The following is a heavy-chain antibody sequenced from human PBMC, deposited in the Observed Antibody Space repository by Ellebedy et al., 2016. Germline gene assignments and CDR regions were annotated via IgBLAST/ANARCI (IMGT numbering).Heavy chain of an antibody. D-gene: IGHD6-13*01. Sequence: ASVKVSCKVSGYSLTELSMHWVRQAPGKGLEWMGGFDPEDGETIYAQKFQGRVTMTEDTSTDTAYMELSSLRSEDTAVYYCATDLWGIAATGTMYWGQGTLVTVSS. CDR2: FDPEDGET. V-gene: IGHV1-24*01. CDR1: GYSLTELS. CDR3: ATDLWGIAATGTMY. J-gene: IGHJ4*02.